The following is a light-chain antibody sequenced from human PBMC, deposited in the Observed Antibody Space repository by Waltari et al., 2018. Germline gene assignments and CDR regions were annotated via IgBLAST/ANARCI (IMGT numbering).Light chain of an antibody. V-gene: IGKV1-9*01. Sequence: DIQLTQSPSFLSASVGDRVTTTCRASQGISSYLAWFQQKPGKAPNLLIYGASTLQSGVPSRFSGSGSGTEFTLTISSLQPEDFATYYCQQLSSYPITFGQGTRLEIK. J-gene: IGKJ5*01. CDR1: QGISSY. CDR2: GAS. CDR3: QQLSSYPIT.